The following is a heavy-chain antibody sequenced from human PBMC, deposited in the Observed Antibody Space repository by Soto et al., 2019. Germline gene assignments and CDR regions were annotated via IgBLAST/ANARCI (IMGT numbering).Heavy chain of an antibody. CDR2: IYYSGST. Sequence: SETLSLTCTVSGGSISSYYWSWIRQPPGKGLEWIGYIYYSGSTNYNPSLKSRVTISVDTSKNQFSLKLSSVTAADTAVYYCARSMFYSDGSNYSPFDYSGQGTLVTVSS. CDR1: GGSISSYY. CDR3: ARSMFYSDGSNYSPFDY. D-gene: IGHD3-22*01. V-gene: IGHV4-59*01. J-gene: IGHJ4*02.